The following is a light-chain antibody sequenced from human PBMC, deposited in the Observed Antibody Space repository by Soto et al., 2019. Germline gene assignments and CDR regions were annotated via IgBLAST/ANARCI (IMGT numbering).Light chain of an antibody. CDR3: QQYHSYSYT. CDR1: QSVSSW. CDR2: KAS. Sequence: DIQMTQSPSTLSASVGDRVTITCRGSQSVSSWLAWYQQKQGKAPKLLIYKASSLENGDPSRFSGSGSGTEFTLTISSLQPDDFATYYCQQYHSYSYTFGQGTKLEI. J-gene: IGKJ2*01. V-gene: IGKV1-5*03.